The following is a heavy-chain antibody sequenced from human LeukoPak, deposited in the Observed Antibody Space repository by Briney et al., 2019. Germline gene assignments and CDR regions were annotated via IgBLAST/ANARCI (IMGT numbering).Heavy chain of an antibody. V-gene: IGHV4-31*03. Sequence: SETLSLTCTVSGGSISSGGYYWSWIRQHPGKGLEWIGYIYYSGSTYYNPSLKSRVTISVDTSKNQFSLKLSSVTAADTAVYYCAREGYDSSGYHSIFDYWGQGTLVTVSS. CDR2: IYYSGST. CDR1: GGSISSGGYY. CDR3: AREGYDSSGYHSIFDY. D-gene: IGHD3-22*01. J-gene: IGHJ4*02.